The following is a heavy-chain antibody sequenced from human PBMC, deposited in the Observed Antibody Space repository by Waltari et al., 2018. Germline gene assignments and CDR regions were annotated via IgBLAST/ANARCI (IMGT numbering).Heavy chain of an antibody. Sequence: QVQLVQSGAEVKKPGSSVKVPCTASGGTFGSYAISGVRQAPGEGLEWMGGIIPIFGTAPNYAQKFQGRLTVTADESTATVYMDLSSLRSDDTAVYYCARRQLGGAFDPWGQGTLVSVSS. D-gene: IGHD3-16*01. CDR2: IIPIFGTAP. CDR3: ARRQLGGAFDP. CDR1: GGTFGSYA. V-gene: IGHV1-69*12. J-gene: IGHJ5*02.